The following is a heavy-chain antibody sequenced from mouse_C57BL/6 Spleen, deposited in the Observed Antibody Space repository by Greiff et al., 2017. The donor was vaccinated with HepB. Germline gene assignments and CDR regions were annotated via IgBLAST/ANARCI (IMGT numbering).Heavy chain of an antibody. CDR1: GFTFSDYG. J-gene: IGHJ4*01. Sequence: EVKLVESGGGLVQPGGSLKLSCAASGFTFSDYGMAWVRQAPRKGPEWVAFISNLAYSIYYADTVTARFTISRENAKNTLYLEMSSLRSEDTAMYYCARDGYYDYYAMDYWGQGTSVTVSS. V-gene: IGHV5-15*01. D-gene: IGHD2-3*01. CDR3: ARDGYYDYYAMDY. CDR2: ISNLAYSI.